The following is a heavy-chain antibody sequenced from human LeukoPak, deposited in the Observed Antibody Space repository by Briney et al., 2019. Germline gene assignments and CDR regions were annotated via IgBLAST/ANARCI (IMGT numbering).Heavy chain of an antibody. J-gene: IGHJ3*02. Sequence: SETLSLTCTVSGGSLTGGSYYWSWIGQPAGKALAWLGRIYTSGSTNYNPSLKSRVTISVDTSKNQFSLKLSSVTAADTAVYYCATTTGLAAAGCFDIWGQGTMVTVSS. V-gene: IGHV4-61*02. CDR1: GGSLTGGSYY. CDR2: IYTSGST. D-gene: IGHD6-13*01. CDR3: ATTTGLAAAGCFDI.